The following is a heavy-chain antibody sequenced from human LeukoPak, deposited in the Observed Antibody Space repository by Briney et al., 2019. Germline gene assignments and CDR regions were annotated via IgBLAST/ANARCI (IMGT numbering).Heavy chain of an antibody. V-gene: IGHV3-33*06. CDR2: IWFDGSNK. CDR1: VFTFSSYV. CDR3: AKDRDSGCYYFDY. J-gene: IGHJ4*02. D-gene: IGHD6-19*01. Sequence: GRALRLSCAASVFTFSSYVMHWVRQAPGKGLERVAVIWFDGSNKYYADSVKGRFTISRDTSKNTLYMQMNSLRAEGTAGYYSAKDRDSGCYYFDYWGQGTLVTVSS.